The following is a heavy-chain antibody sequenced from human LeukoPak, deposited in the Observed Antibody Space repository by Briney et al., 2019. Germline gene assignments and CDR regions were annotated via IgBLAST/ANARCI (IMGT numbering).Heavy chain of an antibody. J-gene: IGHJ4*02. Sequence: PSETLTLTCTVSGGSISSHYWSWIRQPPGKGLEWIGYIYYTGSTIYHPSLKGRVTISIDTSTNQFPLKLSSVTAADTALYYWGSIPSSFPYYFDYWGQGTLVTVSS. CDR1: GGSISSHY. V-gene: IGHV4-59*11. CDR2: IYYTGST. CDR3: GSIPSSFPYYFDY. D-gene: IGHD2-21*01.